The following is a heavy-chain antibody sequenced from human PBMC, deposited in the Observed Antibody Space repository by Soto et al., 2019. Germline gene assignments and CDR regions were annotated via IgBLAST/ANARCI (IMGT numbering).Heavy chain of an antibody. J-gene: IGHJ6*04. V-gene: IGHV3-23*01. CDR3: ANDYIRSGYPGHGMDV. CDR1: GFTFSNYA. Sequence: GGSLRLSCTASGFTFSNYAMSWVRQAPGKGLEWVSSINGAGGTTNYADSVRGRFTISRDNSKNTLYLHMNSLRAEDTAVCYCANDYIRSGYPGHGMDVCGEGTQVTVSS. CDR2: INGAGGTT. D-gene: IGHD6-13*01.